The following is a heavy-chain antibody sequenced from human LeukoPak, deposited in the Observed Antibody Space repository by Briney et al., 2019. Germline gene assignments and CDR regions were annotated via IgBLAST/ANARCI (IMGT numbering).Heavy chain of an antibody. CDR1: GYSISSGYY. D-gene: IGHD6-13*01. CDR2: IYHSGST. V-gene: IGHV4-38-2*02. Sequence: SETLSLTCTVSGYSISSGYYWGWIRQPPGKGLEWIGSIYHSGSTYYNPSLKSRVTISVDTSKNQFSLKLSSVTAADTAVYYCARGGGYSSSWSPRPGFRWFDPWGQGTLVTVSS. CDR3: ARGGGYSSSWSPRPGFRWFDP. J-gene: IGHJ5*02.